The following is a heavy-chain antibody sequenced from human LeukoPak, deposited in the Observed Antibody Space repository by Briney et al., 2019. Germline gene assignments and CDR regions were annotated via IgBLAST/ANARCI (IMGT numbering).Heavy chain of an antibody. CDR1: GFTFSSYS. Sequence: GGSLRLSCAASGFTFSSYSMNWVRQAPGKGLEWVSSISSSSSYIYYADSVKGRFTISRDNAKNSLYLQMNSLRAEDTAVYYCARDRPGIQLLIPLDLWGQGTLVTVSS. V-gene: IGHV3-21*01. D-gene: IGHD5-18*01. CDR3: ARDRPGIQLLIPLDL. J-gene: IGHJ4*02. CDR2: ISSSSSYI.